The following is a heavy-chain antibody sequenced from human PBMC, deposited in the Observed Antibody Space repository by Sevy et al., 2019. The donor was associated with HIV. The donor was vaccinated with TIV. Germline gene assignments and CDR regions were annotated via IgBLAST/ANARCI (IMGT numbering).Heavy chain of an antibody. Sequence: SETLSLTCSVSGGSVSSGDYFWHWIRQSPGKSLDWIGYVSDSGSTNYNPSLGSRATLSVDTSKNQFSLKLTSVTAADTAVYYCARGRRRSSSDYNAFYYWGQGILVTVSS. CDR3: ARGRRRSSSDYNAFYY. D-gene: IGHD3-10*01. J-gene: IGHJ4*02. CDR2: VSDSGST. V-gene: IGHV4-61*08. CDR1: GGSVSSGDYF.